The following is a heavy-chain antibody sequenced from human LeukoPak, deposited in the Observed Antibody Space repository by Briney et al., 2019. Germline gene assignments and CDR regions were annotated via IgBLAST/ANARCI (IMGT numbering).Heavy chain of an antibody. CDR1: GFTFSGYA. J-gene: IGHJ4*02. CDR3: AKGSYYDSSGSFYFDY. Sequence: GGSLRLSCAASGFTFSGYAMNWVRQAPGKGLEWVSLIFASGSTTKYADSVKGRFTISRDNSKNTLYVQVNSLGTEDTAAYYCAKGSYYDSSGSFYFDYWGQGTLVTVSS. CDR2: IFASGSTT. D-gene: IGHD3-22*01. V-gene: IGHV3-23*05.